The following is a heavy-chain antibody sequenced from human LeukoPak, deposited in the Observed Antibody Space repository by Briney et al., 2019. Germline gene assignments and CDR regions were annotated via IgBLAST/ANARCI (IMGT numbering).Heavy chain of an antibody. V-gene: IGHV3-23*01. J-gene: IGHJ4*02. CDR1: GFTFSSYA. Sequence: GGSLRLSCAASGFTFSSYAMSWVRQAPGKGLEWVSTISDRGTRTYYADSVKGRFTISRDNAKNSLSLHMTNLRVEDTAIYYCARDVTARNYFDSWGQGTLVTVSS. D-gene: IGHD2-21*02. CDR2: ISDRGTRT. CDR3: ARDVTARNYFDS.